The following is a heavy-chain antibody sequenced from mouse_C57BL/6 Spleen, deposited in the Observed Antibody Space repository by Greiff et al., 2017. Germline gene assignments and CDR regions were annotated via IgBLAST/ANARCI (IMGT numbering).Heavy chain of an antibody. CDR2: IRSKSSNYAT. V-gene: IGHV10-3*01. Sequence: EVKLLESGGGLVQPKGSLKLSCAASGFTFNTYAMHWVRQAPGKGLEWVARIRSKSSNYATYYADSVKDRFTISRDDSQSMLYLQMKNLKTEDTAMYYGVRGGGNYGSSPYYAMDYWGQGTSVTVSS. D-gene: IGHD1-1*01. CDR3: VRGGGNYGSSPYYAMDY. CDR1: GFTFNTYA. J-gene: IGHJ4*01.